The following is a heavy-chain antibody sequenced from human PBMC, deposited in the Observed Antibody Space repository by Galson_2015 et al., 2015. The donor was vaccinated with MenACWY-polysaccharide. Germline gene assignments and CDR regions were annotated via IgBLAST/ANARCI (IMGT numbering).Heavy chain of an antibody. Sequence: SLRLSCAASGFTFRKFSMHWVRQAPGKGLEWVALISYDGDRQYYVDSVKGRFTVSRDNSRNTVYLQMDSLRTEDSAVYFCARDGYSFGYYSDLWGQGTLVTVS. CDR1: GFTFRKFS. V-gene: IGHV3-30*03. CDR3: ARDGYSFGYYSDL. J-gene: IGHJ4*02. D-gene: IGHD5-18*01. CDR2: ISYDGDRQ.